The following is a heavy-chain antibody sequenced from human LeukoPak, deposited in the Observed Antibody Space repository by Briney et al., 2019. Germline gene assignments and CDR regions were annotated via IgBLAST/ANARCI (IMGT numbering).Heavy chain of an antibody. Sequence: SETLSLTCTVSGVSINTDYWSWLRQPAGRGLEWVGRVYTSGNTKYNASLESRVTTSIDTATKQFYRKLRSVTAADTAVYYCARETLVGTTNYVDNWGQGPLDTVSS. V-gene: IGHV4-4*07. CDR2: VYTSGNT. CDR3: ARETLVGTTNYVDN. D-gene: IGHD1-26*01. J-gene: IGHJ4*02. CDR1: GVSINTDY.